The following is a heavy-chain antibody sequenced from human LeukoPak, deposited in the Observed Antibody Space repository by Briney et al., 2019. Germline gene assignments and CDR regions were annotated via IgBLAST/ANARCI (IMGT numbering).Heavy chain of an antibody. J-gene: IGHJ4*02. Sequence: SETLSLTCTVSGYSISSGYYWGWIRQPPGKGLEWIGIIYHGGTTYYNPSLKSRVTISVDTSNNQFSLKLSSVTAADTAVYYCARGARYCSSTSCYDGYSSSSYPDYWGQGTLVTVSS. CDR3: ARGARYCSSTSCYDGYSSSSYPDY. V-gene: IGHV4-38-2*02. CDR2: IYHGGTT. D-gene: IGHD2-2*01. CDR1: GYSISSGYY.